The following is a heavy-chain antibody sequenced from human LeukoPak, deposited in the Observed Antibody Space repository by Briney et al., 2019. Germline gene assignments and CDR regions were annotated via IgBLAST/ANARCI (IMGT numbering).Heavy chain of an antibody. V-gene: IGHV3-30*02. CDR1: GFAFRSHA. Sequence: GGSLRLSCTASGFAFRSHAMHWVRQAPGKGLEWVAFIRYDGSKKFYADSVKGRFTISRDNSKNTLYLQMNSLRAEDTAVYYCAKEGTAAVAFDIWGQGTMVTVSS. CDR3: AKEGTAAVAFDI. CDR2: IRYDGSKK. J-gene: IGHJ3*02. D-gene: IGHD6-13*01.